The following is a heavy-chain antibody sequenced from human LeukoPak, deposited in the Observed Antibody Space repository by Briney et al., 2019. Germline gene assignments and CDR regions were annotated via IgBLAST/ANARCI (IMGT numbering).Heavy chain of an antibody. CDR2: IYYSGST. V-gene: IGHV4-61*01. J-gene: IGHJ4*02. D-gene: IGHD3-3*01. CDR1: GGSVSSGNYY. CDR3: AGAYYDFWSGFF. Sequence: SETLSLTCTVSGGSVSSGNYYWSWIRQPPGKGLEWIGYIYYSGSTNYNPSLKSRVTISVDTSKNQFSLKLTSVTAADTAVYYCAGAYYDFWSGFFWGQGTLVTVSS.